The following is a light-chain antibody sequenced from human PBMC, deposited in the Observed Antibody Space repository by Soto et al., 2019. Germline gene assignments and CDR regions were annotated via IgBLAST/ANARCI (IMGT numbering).Light chain of an antibody. CDR1: QSVSSN. CDR2: GAS. Sequence: IVMTQPPATLAVSAGERATLSCRASQSVSSNFAWYQQKPGQAPRLLIYGASTRPTGIPARFSGRGSGTEFTLTITSLQSEDFAVYYCQQYNDWLWTFGQGTKVDIK. CDR3: QQYNDWLWT. J-gene: IGKJ1*01. V-gene: IGKV3-15*01.